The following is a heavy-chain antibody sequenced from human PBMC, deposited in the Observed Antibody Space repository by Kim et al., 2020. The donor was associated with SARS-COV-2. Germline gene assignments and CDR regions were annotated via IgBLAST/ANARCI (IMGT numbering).Heavy chain of an antibody. CDR2: ISSSSSYI. CDR3: ARRRIAARPGYYYYYGMDV. Sequence: GGSLRLSCAASGFTFSSYSMNWVRQAPGKGLEWVSSISSSSSYIYYADSVKGRFTISRDNAKNSLYLQMNSLRAEDTAVYYCARRRIAARPGYYYYYGMDVWGQGTTVTVSS. CDR1: GFTFSSYS. V-gene: IGHV3-21*01. D-gene: IGHD6-6*01. J-gene: IGHJ6*02.